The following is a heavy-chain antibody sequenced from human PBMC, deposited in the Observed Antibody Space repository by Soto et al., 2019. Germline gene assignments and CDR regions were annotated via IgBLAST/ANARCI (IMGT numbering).Heavy chain of an antibody. Sequence: SLRLSCAASGFTFSSYAMHWVRQAPGKGLEWVAVISYDGSNKYYADSVKGRFTISRDNSKNTLYLQMNSLRAEDTAVYYCARDSCSSTSCPVVFDPWGQGTLVTVSS. CDR2: ISYDGSNK. D-gene: IGHD2-2*01. CDR3: ARDSCSSTSCPVVFDP. CDR1: GFTFSSYA. J-gene: IGHJ5*02. V-gene: IGHV3-30-3*01.